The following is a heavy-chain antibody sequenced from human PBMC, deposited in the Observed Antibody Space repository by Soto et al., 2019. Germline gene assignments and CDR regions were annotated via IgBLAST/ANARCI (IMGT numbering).Heavy chain of an antibody. Sequence: EVQLVDSGGSLVQPGGSLRLSCAASGFIFSNYVMSWVRQAPGKGLEWVSSISDSGGTSYYADSVKGRFTISRDNSKNTLYLQTNSLRAEDTAIYYCAKRPRALLTFDYWGQGTLVTVSS. V-gene: IGHV3-23*04. CDR3: AKRPRALLTFDY. CDR2: ISDSGGTS. D-gene: IGHD1-26*01. CDR1: GFIFSNYV. J-gene: IGHJ4*02.